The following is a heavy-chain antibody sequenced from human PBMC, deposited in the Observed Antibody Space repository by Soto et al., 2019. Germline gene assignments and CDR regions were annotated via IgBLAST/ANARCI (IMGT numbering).Heavy chain of an antibody. CDR2: LNPNSGGT. D-gene: IGHD2-2*01. J-gene: IGHJ6*02. Sequence: ASVKVSCKASGYTFTGYYMHWVRQAPGQGLEWMGWLNPNSGGTNYAQKFQGRVTMTSDTSNSTAYMVLSRLRSDDTAVYYCARHQVVVVPAAISYGMDGWGQGTTVTVSS. CDR1: GYTFTGYY. V-gene: IGHV1-2*02. CDR3: ARHQVVVVPAAISYGMDG.